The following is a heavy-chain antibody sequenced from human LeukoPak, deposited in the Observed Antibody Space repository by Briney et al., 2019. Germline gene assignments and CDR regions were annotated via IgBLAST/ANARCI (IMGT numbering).Heavy chain of an antibody. Sequence: VGSLRLSCAASGFTFSTYAMNWVRQAPGKGLEWVSGITNGGNYTFYADSVKGWFTISRDDSKNTLYLQMNSLRADDTAVYYCASGHGTTIGTFDYWGQGTLVTVSS. V-gene: IGHV3-23*01. J-gene: IGHJ4*02. CDR1: GFTFSTYA. CDR2: ITNGGNYT. D-gene: IGHD2-21*02. CDR3: ASGHGTTIGTFDY.